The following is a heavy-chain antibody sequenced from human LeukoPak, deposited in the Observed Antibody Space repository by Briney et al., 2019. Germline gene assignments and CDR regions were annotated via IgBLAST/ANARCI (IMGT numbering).Heavy chain of an antibody. CDR3: AKEACSSTSCYPPAY. Sequence: GGSLRLSCAASGFTFSDYYMSWIRQAPGKGLEWVSYISSSGSTIYYADSVKGRFTISRDNSKNTLYLQMNSLRAEDTAVYYCAKEACSSTSCYPPAYWGQGTLVTVSS. D-gene: IGHD2-2*01. J-gene: IGHJ4*02. V-gene: IGHV3-11*01. CDR2: ISSSGSTI. CDR1: GFTFSDYY.